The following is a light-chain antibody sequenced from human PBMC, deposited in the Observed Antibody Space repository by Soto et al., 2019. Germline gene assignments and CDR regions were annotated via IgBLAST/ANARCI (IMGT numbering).Light chain of an antibody. J-gene: IGKJ1*01. CDR1: QTISSW. CDR2: DAS. Sequence: DIQMTQSPSTLSGSVGDRVTITCRASQTISSWLAWYQQKPGKAPKLLIYDASSLESGVPSRFSGSGSGTDFTLTISSLQPEDFATYYCQQSYSTPPTLGQGTKVDIK. CDR3: QQSYSTPPT. V-gene: IGKV1-39*01.